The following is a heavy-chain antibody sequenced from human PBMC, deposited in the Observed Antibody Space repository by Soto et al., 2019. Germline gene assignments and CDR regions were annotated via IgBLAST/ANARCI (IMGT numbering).Heavy chain of an antibody. V-gene: IGHV3-43D*04. CDR1: GFTFDDYA. CDR2: ISWDGGST. Sequence: GGSLRLSCAASGFTFDDYAMHWVRQAPGKGLEWVSLISWDGGSTYYADSVKGRFTISRDNSKNSLYLQMNSLRAEDTALYYCAKGFHYGSGSYYIYGMDVWGQGTTVTVSS. J-gene: IGHJ6*02. CDR3: AKGFHYGSGSYYIYGMDV. D-gene: IGHD3-10*01.